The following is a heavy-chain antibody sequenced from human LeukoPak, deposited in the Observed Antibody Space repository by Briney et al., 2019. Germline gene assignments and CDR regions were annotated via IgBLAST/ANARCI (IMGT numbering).Heavy chain of an antibody. V-gene: IGHV3-74*01. CDR2: INSDGSST. Sequence: GGSLRLSXAASGFTFSNYWIHWVRQAPGKGLVWVSRINSDGSSTSYADSVKGRFTISRDNAKNTLYLQMNSLRAEDTAVYYCARGFTIFGVVNDALDIWGQGTMVTVSS. CDR3: ARGFTIFGVVNDALDI. CDR1: GFTFSNYW. J-gene: IGHJ3*02. D-gene: IGHD3-3*01.